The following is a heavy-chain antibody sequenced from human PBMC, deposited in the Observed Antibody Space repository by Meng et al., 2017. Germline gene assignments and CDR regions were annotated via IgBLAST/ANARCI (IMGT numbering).Heavy chain of an antibody. CDR1: SYTCNRYG. D-gene: IGHD1-7*01. CDR3: ARDPRITGTTLPDY. V-gene: IGHV1-18*01. Sequence: QFRVGQTGAGVKKTGAQVKVSCKASSYTCNRYGTSRVRQAPGQGLEWMGWISAYNGNTNHAQKLQGRVTMTTDTSTSTAYMELRSLRSDDTAVYYCARDPRITGTTLPDYWGQGTLVTVSS. CDR2: ISAYNGNT. J-gene: IGHJ4*02.